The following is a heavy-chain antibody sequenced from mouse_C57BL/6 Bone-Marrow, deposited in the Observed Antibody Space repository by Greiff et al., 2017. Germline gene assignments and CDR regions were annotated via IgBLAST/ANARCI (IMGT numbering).Heavy chain of an antibody. V-gene: IGHV1-77*01. CDR3: ASYSNYGFYAMDY. CDR1: GYTFTDYY. D-gene: IGHD2-5*01. CDR2: IGPGSGST. J-gene: IGHJ4*01. Sequence: QVKLQQSGAELVKPGASVKISCKASGYTFTDYYINWVKQRPGQGLEWIGKIGPGSGSTYYNEKVKGKATLTADKSSSTAYMQLSSLTSEDSAVYFCASYSNYGFYAMDYWGQGTSVSVSS.